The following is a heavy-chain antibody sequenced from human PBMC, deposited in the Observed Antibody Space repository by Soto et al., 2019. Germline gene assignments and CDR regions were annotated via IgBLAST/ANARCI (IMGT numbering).Heavy chain of an antibody. V-gene: IGHV1-69*13. CDR3: ARDSGAKLSSS. Sequence: SVKVSCKASGGTFSSYRINWVRQAPGQGLEWVGGIVPIYRTADYAQKLQGRVTITADESARTAYMELRSLKSQDTAVYYCARDSGAKLSSSWGQGTLVTVSS. D-gene: IGHD6-13*01. J-gene: IGHJ4*02. CDR2: IVPIYRTA. CDR1: GGTFSSYR.